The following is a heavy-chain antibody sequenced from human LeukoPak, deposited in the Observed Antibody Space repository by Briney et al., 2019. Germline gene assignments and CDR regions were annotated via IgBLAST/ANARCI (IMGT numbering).Heavy chain of an antibody. J-gene: IGHJ4*02. CDR1: GYSISSGYY. V-gene: IGHV4-38-2*01. Sequence: SETLSLTCAVSGYSISSGYYWGWIRQPAGKGLEWIGSTYHSGSTYYNPSLKSRVTISVDTSKNQFSLKLSSVTAADTAVYYCSRHDYDFWSGYGAPFDYWGQGTLVTVSS. D-gene: IGHD3-3*01. CDR3: SRHDYDFWSGYGAPFDY. CDR2: TYHSGST.